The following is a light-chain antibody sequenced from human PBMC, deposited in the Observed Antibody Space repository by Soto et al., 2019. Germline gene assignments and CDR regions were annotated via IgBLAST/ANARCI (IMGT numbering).Light chain of an antibody. CDR2: GAS. V-gene: IGKV3-20*01. J-gene: IGKJ1*01. Sequence: EIVLTQSPGTLSLSPGERATLSCRASQSVSSSYLAWYQQKPGQAPRLLIYGASSRATGIPDRFSGSGSGTDFPLTISRLEPEDFAVYSCQQYGSSRWTFGQGTKVEIK. CDR1: QSVSSSY. CDR3: QQYGSSRWT.